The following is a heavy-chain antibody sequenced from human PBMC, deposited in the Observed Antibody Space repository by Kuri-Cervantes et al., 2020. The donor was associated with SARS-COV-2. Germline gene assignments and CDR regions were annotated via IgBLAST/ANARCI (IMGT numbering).Heavy chain of an antibody. J-gene: IGHJ4*02. CDR1: GFTFSDYY. D-gene: IGHD1-1*01. Sequence: GESLKISCAASGFTFSDYYMSWIRQAPGKGLEWVSYISSSGSTIYYADSVKGRFTIPRDNAKNSLYLQMNSLRAEDTAVYYCVRDGDHWNFDYWGQGTLVTVSS. CDR2: ISSSGSTI. V-gene: IGHV3-11*01. CDR3: VRDGDHWNFDY.